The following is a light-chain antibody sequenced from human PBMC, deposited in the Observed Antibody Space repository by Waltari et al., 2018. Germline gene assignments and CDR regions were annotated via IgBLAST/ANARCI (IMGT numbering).Light chain of an antibody. Sequence: DIQMTQSPSTLSASVGARVTITCRASQRISSWLAWYQQKPGKAPKLLIYDASSLESGVPSRFSGSGSGTEFTLTISSLQPDDFATYYCQQYNSLPWTFGQGTKVEIK. CDR1: QRISSW. J-gene: IGKJ1*01. CDR3: QQYNSLPWT. CDR2: DAS. V-gene: IGKV1-5*01.